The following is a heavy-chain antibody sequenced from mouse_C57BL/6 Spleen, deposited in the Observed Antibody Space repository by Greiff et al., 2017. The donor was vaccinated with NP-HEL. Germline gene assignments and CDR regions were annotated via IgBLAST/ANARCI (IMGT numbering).Heavy chain of an antibody. CDR2: IDPSDSYT. Sequence: QVQLQQSGAELVMPGASVKLSCKASGYTFTSYWMHWVKQRPGQGLEWIGEIDPSDSYTNYNQKFKGKSTLTVDKSSSTAYMQLSSLTSEDSAVYYCARSEDADYWGQGTTLTVSS. J-gene: IGHJ2*01. CDR1: GYTFTSYW. CDR3: ARSEDADY. V-gene: IGHV1-69*01.